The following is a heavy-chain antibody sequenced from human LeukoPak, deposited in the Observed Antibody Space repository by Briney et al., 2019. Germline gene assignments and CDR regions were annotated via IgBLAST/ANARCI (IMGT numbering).Heavy chain of an antibody. CDR3: ARDLSSSWYQPTNYYYYYGMDV. CDR2: ISSSGSTI. CDR1: GFTFSSYE. V-gene: IGHV3-48*03. D-gene: IGHD6-13*01. Sequence: PGGALRLSCAASGFTFSSYEMNWVRQAPGKGVEWVSYISSSGSTIYYADSVKGRFTISRDNAKNSLYLQMTSLRAEDTAVYYCARDLSSSWYQPTNYYYYYGMDVWGKGTTVTVSS. J-gene: IGHJ6*04.